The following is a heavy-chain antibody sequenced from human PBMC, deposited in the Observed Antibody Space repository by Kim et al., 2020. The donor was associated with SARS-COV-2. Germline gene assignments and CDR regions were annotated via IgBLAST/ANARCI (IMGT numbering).Heavy chain of an antibody. CDR1: GYTFTSCA. CDR3: ARDPHCSSLYYYYYGMDV. V-gene: IGHV7-4-1*02. CDR2: INTNTGNP. Sequence: ASVKVSCKASGYTFTSCAMNWVRQAPGQGLEWMGWINTNTGNPTYAQGFTGRFVFSLDTSVSTAYLQISSLKAEDTAVYYCARDPHCSSLYYYYYGMDVWRQGTTVTVSS. J-gene: IGHJ6*02. D-gene: IGHD6-6*01.